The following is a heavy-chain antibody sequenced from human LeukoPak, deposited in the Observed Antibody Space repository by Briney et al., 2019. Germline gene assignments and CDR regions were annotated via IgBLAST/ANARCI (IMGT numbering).Heavy chain of an antibody. V-gene: IGHV3-33*01. CDR1: GFTFISYA. Sequence: GGSLRLSCAASGFTFISYAMHWVRQAPGKGLEWVALMWYDGSNTYYADSVKGRFTIPSDNSKNTLYLQMNSLRADDTAVYYCARAGYCSGGSCYGMDVWGQGTTVTVSS. CDR3: ARAGYCSGGSCYGMDV. CDR2: MWYDGSNT. D-gene: IGHD2-15*01. J-gene: IGHJ6*02.